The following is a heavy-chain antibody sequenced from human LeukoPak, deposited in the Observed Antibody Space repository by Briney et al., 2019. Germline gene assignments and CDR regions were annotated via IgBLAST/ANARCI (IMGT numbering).Heavy chain of an antibody. D-gene: IGHD5-12*01. CDR1: GFTFSSYG. Sequence: PGGSLRLSCAASGFTFSSYGMHWVRQAPGKGLEWVAFIRYDGSNKYYADSVKGRFTISRDSSKNTLYLQMNSLRAEDTAVYYCAKDDSGYDGFDYWGQGTLVTVSS. J-gene: IGHJ4*02. CDR3: AKDDSGYDGFDY. V-gene: IGHV3-30*02. CDR2: IRYDGSNK.